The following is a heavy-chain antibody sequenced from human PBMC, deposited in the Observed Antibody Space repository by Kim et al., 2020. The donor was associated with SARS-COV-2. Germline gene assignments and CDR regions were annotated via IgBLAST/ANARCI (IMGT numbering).Heavy chain of an antibody. D-gene: IGHD6-19*01. J-gene: IGHJ6*02. V-gene: IGHV3-43*02. CDR2: ISGDGGST. CDR1: GFTFDDYA. CDR3: AKDRRYSSGWGYYYGMDV. Sequence: GGSLRLSCAASGFTFDDYAMHWVRQGPGKGLEWVSLISGDGGSTYYADSVKGRFTISRDNSKNSLYLQMNSLRTEDTALYYCAKDRRYSSGWGYYYGMDVWGQGTTVTVSS.